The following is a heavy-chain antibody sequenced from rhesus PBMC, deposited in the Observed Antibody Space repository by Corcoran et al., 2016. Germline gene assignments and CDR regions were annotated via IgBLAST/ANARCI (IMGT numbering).Heavy chain of an antibody. CDR3: ATMGTGSYSHDF. J-gene: IGHJ4*01. D-gene: IGHD3-16*01. V-gene: IGHV1-111*02. CDR2: VDPEDAEA. Sequence: EVQLVQSGAEVKKPGASVKISCKASGYTFTDYYLHWVRQAPGKRLEWMGRVDPEDAEAIRAQQFQDRVTITADTSTDTAYMELTSLKSEDTAVYYCATMGTGSYSHDFWGQGVLVTVSS. CDR1: GYTFTDYY.